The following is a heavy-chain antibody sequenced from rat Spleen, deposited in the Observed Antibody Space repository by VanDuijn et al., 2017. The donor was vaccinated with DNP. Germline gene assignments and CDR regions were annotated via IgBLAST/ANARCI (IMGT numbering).Heavy chain of an antibody. J-gene: IGHJ2*01. CDR1: GFTFSNYG. Sequence: EVQLVESGGGLVQPGRSLIISCTASGFTFSNYGMAWVRQAPTKGLEWVATISYDGSSTYYRDSVKGRFTISRDNAKSSLYLQMNSLRSEDTATYYCARLDYWGQGVMVTVSS. CDR3: ARLDY. V-gene: IGHV5-29*01. CDR2: ISYDGSST.